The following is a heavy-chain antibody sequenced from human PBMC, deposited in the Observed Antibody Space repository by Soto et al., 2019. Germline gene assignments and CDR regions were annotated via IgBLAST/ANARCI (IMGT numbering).Heavy chain of an antibody. CDR2: ISGSGGST. Sequence: GGSLRLSCAASGFTFSSYAMSWVRQAPGKGLEWVSAISGSGGSTYYADSVKGRFTISRDNSKNTLYLQMNSLRAEDTAVYYCATTSPKYSSGWYVGAFDIWGQGTMVTVSS. CDR1: GFTFSSYA. J-gene: IGHJ3*02. V-gene: IGHV3-23*01. CDR3: ATTSPKYSSGWYVGAFDI. D-gene: IGHD6-19*01.